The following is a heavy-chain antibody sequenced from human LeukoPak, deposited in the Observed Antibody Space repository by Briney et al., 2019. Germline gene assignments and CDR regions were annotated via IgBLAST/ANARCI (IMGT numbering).Heavy chain of an antibody. CDR1: GFTFSSYS. Sequence: PGGSLRLSCAASGFTFSSYSMNWVRQAPGKGLEWVSYISSSSSTIYYADSVKGRFTISRDNAKNSLYLQMNSLRAEDTAVYYCARGPTPSSWPLPAAEYFQHWGQGTLVTVSS. CDR3: ARGPTPSSWPLPAAEYFQH. V-gene: IGHV3-48*04. CDR2: ISSSSSTI. J-gene: IGHJ1*01. D-gene: IGHD6-13*01.